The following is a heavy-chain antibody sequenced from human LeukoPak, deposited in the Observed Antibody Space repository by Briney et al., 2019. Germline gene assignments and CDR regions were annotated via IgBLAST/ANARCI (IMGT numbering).Heavy chain of an antibody. CDR1: GGSISSGSYY. CDR2: ITTSGIT. V-gene: IGHV4-61*02. J-gene: IGHJ5*02. D-gene: IGHD2-15*01. Sequence: PSETLSLTCTVYGGSISSGSYYWRSTRQSAGRGLEWIVRITTSGITNHNPSLKSRVTISVDMSKIQFALKLTSVTAADTAVYYCARGQTQSIVVPFDPWGQGTLVTVSS. CDR3: ARGQTQSIVVPFDP.